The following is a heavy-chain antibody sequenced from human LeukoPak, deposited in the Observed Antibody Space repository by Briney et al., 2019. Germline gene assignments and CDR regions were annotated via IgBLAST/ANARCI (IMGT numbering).Heavy chain of an antibody. V-gene: IGHV3-23*01. CDR2: ISGSGGST. CDR3: ARDEMSGRQLALVGDY. J-gene: IGHJ4*02. D-gene: IGHD3-10*01. CDR1: GFTFSSYA. Sequence: PGGSLRLSCAASGFTFSSYAMSWVRQAPGKGLEWVSAISGSGGSTYYADSVKGRFTISRDNSKNTLYLQMNSLRSDDTDVYYCARDEMSGRQLALVGDYWGQGTLVTVSS.